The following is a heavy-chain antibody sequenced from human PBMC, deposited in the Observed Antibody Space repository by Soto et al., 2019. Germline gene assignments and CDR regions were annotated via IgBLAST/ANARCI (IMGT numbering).Heavy chain of an antibody. CDR2: IIPIFGTA. V-gene: IGHV1-69*13. J-gene: IGHJ6*02. D-gene: IGHD6-13*01. CDR1: GGTFSSYA. CDR3: ARETTIAAAGVYYYGMDV. Sequence: SVKVSCKASGGTFSSYAISWVRQAPGQGLEWMGGIIPIFGTANYAQKFQGRVTITADESTSTAYMELSSLRSEDTAVYYCARETTIAAAGVYYYGMDVWGQGTTVTVSS.